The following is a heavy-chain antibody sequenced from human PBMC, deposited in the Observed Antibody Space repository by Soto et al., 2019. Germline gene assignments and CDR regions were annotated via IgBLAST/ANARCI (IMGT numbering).Heavy chain of an antibody. D-gene: IGHD3-10*01. CDR2: IYSGGST. V-gene: IGHV3-66*01. J-gene: IGHJ4*02. CDR1: GFTVRSNY. CDR3: ASTLYGSGGYYNSSAPLY. Sequence: GSLSLSCAASGFTVRSNYMSSVRQAPEKGLEWVSIIYSGGSTYSADSVKGRFTISRDNSKNTLSLQMNSLRAEDTAVYYCASTLYGSGGYYNSSAPLYWGQGTLVTVSS.